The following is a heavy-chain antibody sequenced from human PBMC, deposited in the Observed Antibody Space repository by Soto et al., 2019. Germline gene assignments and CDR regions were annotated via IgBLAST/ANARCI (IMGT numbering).Heavy chain of an antibody. CDR1: GFTFSSYA. CDR3: AREGSGDIVVVPAAMKGGHYGMDV. Sequence: QVQLVESGGGVVQPGRSLSLSCAASGFTFSSYAMHWVRQAPGKGLEWVAVISYDGSNKYYADSVKGRFTISRDNSKNSLYLQMNSLRAEDTAVDYCAREGSGDIVVVPAAMKGGHYGMDVWGHGTTVTVSS. CDR2: ISYDGSNK. V-gene: IGHV3-30-3*01. J-gene: IGHJ6*02. D-gene: IGHD2-2*01.